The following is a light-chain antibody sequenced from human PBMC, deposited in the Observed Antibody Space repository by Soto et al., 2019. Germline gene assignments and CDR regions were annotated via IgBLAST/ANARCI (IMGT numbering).Light chain of an antibody. Sequence: QSVLTQPPSASGTPGQRVTISCSGSSSNIGSNLVNWYQQLPGTAPKLLIYSTNQRPSGVPDRFSGSKSGTSATLAISGLQSEDEADYYCAPWDDTLNGWVFGGGTKVTVL. V-gene: IGLV1-44*01. CDR1: SSNIGSNL. CDR2: STN. J-gene: IGLJ3*02. CDR3: APWDDTLNGWV.